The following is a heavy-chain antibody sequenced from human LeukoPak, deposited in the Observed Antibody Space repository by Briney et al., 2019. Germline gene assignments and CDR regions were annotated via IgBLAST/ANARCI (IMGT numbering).Heavy chain of an antibody. D-gene: IGHD6-13*01. V-gene: IGHV3-23*01. Sequence: GSLRLSCAASGSIFSSYSMGWVRQAPGKGLEWVSVITGSGGNTYYADSVKGRFTISKDNSKNTVYLQMSSLRVDDTAVYYCAKAASSSWPSYYYGMDVWGQGTTVTVSS. CDR2: ITGSGGNT. J-gene: IGHJ6*02. CDR1: GSIFSSYS. CDR3: AKAASSSWPSYYYGMDV.